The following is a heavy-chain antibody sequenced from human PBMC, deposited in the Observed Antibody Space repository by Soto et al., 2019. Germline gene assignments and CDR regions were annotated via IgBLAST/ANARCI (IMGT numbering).Heavy chain of an antibody. J-gene: IGHJ5*02. CDR1: GFTFSSYE. Sequence: EVQLVESGGGLVQSGGSLRLSCAASGFTFSSYEMNWVRQAPGKGLEWVSYISSSGSTIYYADSVKGRFTISRDNAKNSLYLQMNSLRAEDTAVYYCARLGGSGSYYNVGWFDPWGQGTLVTVSS. D-gene: IGHD3-10*01. CDR2: ISSSGSTI. V-gene: IGHV3-48*03. CDR3: ARLGGSGSYYNVGWFDP.